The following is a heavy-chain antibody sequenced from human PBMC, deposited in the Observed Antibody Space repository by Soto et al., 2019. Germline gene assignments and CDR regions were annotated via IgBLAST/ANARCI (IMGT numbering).Heavy chain of an antibody. CDR2: VNPQSGNT. CDR3: ARGPPFYSSSWDY. Sequence: GASVKVSCKGSGFTFSNHDINWVRQAPGQGLEWMGWVNPQSGNTDYAQKLQGRVTMTTDTSTSTAYMELRSLRSDDTAVYYCARGPPFYSSSWDYWGQGTLVTVSS. J-gene: IGHJ4*02. D-gene: IGHD6-13*01. CDR1: GFTFSNHD. V-gene: IGHV1-18*01.